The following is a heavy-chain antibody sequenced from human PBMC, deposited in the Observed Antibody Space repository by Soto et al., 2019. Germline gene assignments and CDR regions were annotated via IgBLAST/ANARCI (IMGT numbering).Heavy chain of an antibody. V-gene: IGHV1-3*01. D-gene: IGHD1-1*01. Sequence: ASVKVSCKASGYTFTSYAMHWVRQAPGQRLEWMGWINAGNGNTKYSQKFQGRVTITRDTSASTAYMELSSLRSEDTAVYYCAREIETTGTNRYYYYYYDMDVWGKGTTVTVSS. CDR2: INAGNGNT. CDR1: GYTFTSYA. J-gene: IGHJ6*03. CDR3: AREIETTGTNRYYYYYYDMDV.